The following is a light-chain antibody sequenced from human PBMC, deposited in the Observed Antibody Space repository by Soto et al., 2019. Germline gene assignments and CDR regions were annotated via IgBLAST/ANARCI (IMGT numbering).Light chain of an antibody. J-gene: IGKJ1*01. Sequence: DIQMTQSTSSLSASVGDRVTITCRASQSISSYLNWYQQKPGKAPKLLIYAASSLQSGVPSRFSGSGSGTDFTLTISSLQPEDFVTYYCQQSYSTLTTFGQGTKVDIK. CDR2: AAS. CDR1: QSISSY. V-gene: IGKV1-39*01. CDR3: QQSYSTLTT.